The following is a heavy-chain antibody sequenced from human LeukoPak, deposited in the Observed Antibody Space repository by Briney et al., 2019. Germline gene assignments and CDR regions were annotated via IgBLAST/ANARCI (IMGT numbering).Heavy chain of an antibody. D-gene: IGHD4/OR15-4a*01. CDR3: PKSRFQPTNYYY. CDR2: ISGSGSAT. Sequence: PGGSLRLSCAASRFTFRSYAMNWVSQAPGKGLEWVSAISGSGSATDYADSVKGRFTISRDNSKNTLFLQMNSLRAENTAVYYCPKSRFQPTNYYYWGQGTLVTVSS. CDR1: RFTFRSYA. J-gene: IGHJ4*02. V-gene: IGHV3-23*01.